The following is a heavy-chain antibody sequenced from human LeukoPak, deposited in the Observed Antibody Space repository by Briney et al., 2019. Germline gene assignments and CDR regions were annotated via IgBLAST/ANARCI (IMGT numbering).Heavy chain of an antibody. CDR1: GGSISSYY. Sequence: SETLSLTCTVSGGSISSYYWSWIRQPPGKGLEWTGYIYYSGSTNYNPSLKSRVTISVDTSKNQFSLKLSSVTAADTAVYYCARPVLYGSGSYYRYFDLWGRGTLVTVSS. CDR3: ARPVLYGSGSYYRYFDL. J-gene: IGHJ2*01. V-gene: IGHV4-59*08. D-gene: IGHD3-10*01. CDR2: IYYSGST.